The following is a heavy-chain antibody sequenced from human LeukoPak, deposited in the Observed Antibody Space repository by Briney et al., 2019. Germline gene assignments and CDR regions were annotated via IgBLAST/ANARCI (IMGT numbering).Heavy chain of an antibody. CDR2: IIPIFGTA. Sequence: SVKVSCKASGGTFSSYAINWVRQAPGQGLEWMGGIIPIFGTANYAQKFQGRVTITTDESTSTAYMELSSLRSEDTAVYYCARVSRGGGGSSSWYGNYYYMDVWGKGTTVTVSS. CDR1: GGTFSSYA. J-gene: IGHJ6*03. V-gene: IGHV1-69*05. D-gene: IGHD6-13*01. CDR3: ARVSRGGGGSSSWYGNYYYMDV.